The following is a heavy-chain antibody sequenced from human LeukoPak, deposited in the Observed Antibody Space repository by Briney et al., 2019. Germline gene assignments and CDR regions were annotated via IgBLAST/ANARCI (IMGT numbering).Heavy chain of an antibody. D-gene: IGHD3-9*01. CDR3: ARDEVDEDNWFDP. Sequence: SETLSLTCTVSGGSISSSSYYWGWIRQPPGKGLEWIGSIYYSGSTYYNPSLKSRVTISVDTSKNQFSLKLSSVTAADTAVYYCARDEVDEDNWFDPWGQGTLVTVSS. V-gene: IGHV4-39*07. CDR1: GGSISSSSYY. J-gene: IGHJ5*02. CDR2: IYYSGST.